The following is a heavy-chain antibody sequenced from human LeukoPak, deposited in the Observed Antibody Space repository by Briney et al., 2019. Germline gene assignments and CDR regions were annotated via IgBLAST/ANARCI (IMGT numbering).Heavy chain of an antibody. CDR3: AKGRGSSSSYHFDY. V-gene: IGHV3-23*01. Sequence: GGSLRLSCAASGFTFGSYAMSWVRQAPGKGLEWLSTITGSGGNTYYADYVKGRFTISRDNSKNTLFLQMDSLRAEDTAVYYCAKGRGSSSSYHFDYWGQGTLVTVSS. CDR1: GFTFGSYA. D-gene: IGHD6-13*01. J-gene: IGHJ4*02. CDR2: ITGSGGNT.